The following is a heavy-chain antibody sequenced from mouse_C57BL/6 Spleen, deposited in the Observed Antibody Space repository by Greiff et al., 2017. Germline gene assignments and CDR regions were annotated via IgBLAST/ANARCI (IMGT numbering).Heavy chain of an antibody. J-gene: IGHJ2*01. CDR3: AREGIYDGSHFDY. CDR1: GYTFTSYW. V-gene: IGHV1-7*01. D-gene: IGHD2-3*01. CDR2: INPSSGYT. Sequence: QVQLQQSGAELAKPGASVKLSCKASGYTFTSYWMHWVKQRPGQGLEWIGYINPSSGYTKYNQKFKDKATLTADKSSSTAYMQLSSLTSEDSAVYFCAREGIYDGSHFDYWGQGTTLTVSS.